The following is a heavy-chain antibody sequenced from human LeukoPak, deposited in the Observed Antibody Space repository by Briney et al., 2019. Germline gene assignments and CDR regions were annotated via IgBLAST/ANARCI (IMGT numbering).Heavy chain of an antibody. Sequence: SETLSLTCAVYGGSFSGYYWSWIRQPPGKGLEWIGEINHGESTNYNPSLRSRVTISVDTSKNQFSLKLSSVTAADTAVYYCARGRRRVLRFLEWLSNEYFQHWGQGTLVTVSS. J-gene: IGHJ1*01. CDR2: INHGEST. CDR1: GGSFSGYY. V-gene: IGHV4-34*01. CDR3: ARGRRRVLRFLEWLSNEYFQH. D-gene: IGHD3-3*01.